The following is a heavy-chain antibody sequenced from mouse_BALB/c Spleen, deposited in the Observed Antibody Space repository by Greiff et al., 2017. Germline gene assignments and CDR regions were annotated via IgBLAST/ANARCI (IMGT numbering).Heavy chain of an antibody. CDR2: IYPGDGDT. CDR3: ARNRYDGPFAY. CDR1: GYTFTSYW. D-gene: IGHD2-14*01. Sequence: QVQLQESGAELARPGASVKLSCKASGYTFTSYWMQWVKQRPGQGLEWIGAIYPGDGDTRYTQKFKGKATLTADKSSSTAYMQLSSLASEDSAVYYCARNRYDGPFAYWGQGTLVTVSA. J-gene: IGHJ3*01. V-gene: IGHV1-87*01.